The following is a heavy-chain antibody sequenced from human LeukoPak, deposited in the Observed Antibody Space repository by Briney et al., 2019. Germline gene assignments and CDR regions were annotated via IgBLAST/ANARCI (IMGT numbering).Heavy chain of an antibody. CDR3: AKWGDYDVLTGYYVSDY. V-gene: IGHV3-23*01. J-gene: IGHJ4*02. D-gene: IGHD3-9*01. Sequence: GACLRLSCAASGFTFSNYAMSWVRQAPGKGLEWVSAITGGGSGIYYADSMKSRFTISRDNSKNTLYLQINSLRAEDTAVYYCAKWGDYDVLTGYYVSDYWGQGTLVTVSS. CDR1: GFTFSNYA. CDR2: ITGGGSGI.